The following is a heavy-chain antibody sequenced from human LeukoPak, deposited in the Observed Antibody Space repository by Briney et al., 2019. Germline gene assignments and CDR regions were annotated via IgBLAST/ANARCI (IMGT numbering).Heavy chain of an antibody. J-gene: IGHJ4*02. D-gene: IGHD3-22*01. CDR1: GGSISSYY. V-gene: IGHV4-4*07. CDR2: IYTSGST. CDR3: ARGPPRDFGTSGFYYNY. Sequence: SETLSLTCTVSGGSISSYYWSWIRQPAGKGLEWIGRIYTSGSTNYNPSLKSRVTMSVDTSKNQFSLKLSSVTAADTAVYYCARGPPRDFGTSGFYYNYWGQGTRVTVSS.